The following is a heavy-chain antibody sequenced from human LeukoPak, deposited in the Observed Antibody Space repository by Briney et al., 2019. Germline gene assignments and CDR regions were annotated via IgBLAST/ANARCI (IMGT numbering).Heavy chain of an antibody. J-gene: IGHJ6*04. D-gene: IGHD1-26*01. CDR3: AREPPHSGMNV. CDR1: GFTFNSDE. Sequence: PGGSLRVSCAASGFTFNSDEMNCVRQAPGKGLEWVSYISSSGGTTYYADSMKGRFTISRDNAKNSLYLQMNSLKAEDTAVYYCAREPPHSGMNVWGKGTTVTVSS. V-gene: IGHV3-48*03. CDR2: ISSSGGTT.